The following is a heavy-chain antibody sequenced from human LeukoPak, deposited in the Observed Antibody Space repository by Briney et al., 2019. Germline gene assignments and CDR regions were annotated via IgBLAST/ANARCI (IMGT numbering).Heavy chain of an antibody. CDR2: ISSSSSYI. CDR1: GFTFSSYS. J-gene: IGHJ4*02. Sequence: PGGSLRLSCAASGFTFSSYSMNWVRQAPGKGLEGVSSISSSSSYIYYADSVKGRFTISRDNAKNSLYLQMNSLRAEDTAVYYCASSLGVAVAGIDYWGQGTLVTVSS. D-gene: IGHD6-19*01. V-gene: IGHV3-21*01. CDR3: ASSLGVAVAGIDY.